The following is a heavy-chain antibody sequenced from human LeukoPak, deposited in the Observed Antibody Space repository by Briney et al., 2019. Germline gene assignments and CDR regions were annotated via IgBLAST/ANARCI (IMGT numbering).Heavy chain of an antibody. CDR1: GYTFTAYY. J-gene: IGHJ5*02. Sequence: ASVKVSCKASGYTFTAYYMHWVRQAPGQGLEWMGWIDLNSGGTNYAQKFQGRVTMTRDTSISTAYMELSRLKSDDTAVYYCARSPGYRNSASCYGWFDPWGQGTLVTVSS. CDR3: ARSPGYRNSASCYGWFDP. CDR2: IDLNSGGT. V-gene: IGHV1-2*02. D-gene: IGHD2-2*01.